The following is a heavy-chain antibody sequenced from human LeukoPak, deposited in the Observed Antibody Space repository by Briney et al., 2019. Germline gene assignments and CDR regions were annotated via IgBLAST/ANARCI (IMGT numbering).Heavy chain of an antibody. D-gene: IGHD1-26*01. CDR3: ARARELWGDY. J-gene: IGHJ4*01. V-gene: IGHV3-48*03. CDR2: ISSSGSTI. Sequence: PGGSLRLSCAASGFIFHNYAMNWVRQAPGKGLEWVSYISSSGSTIYYADSVKGRFTISRDNAKNSLYLQMNSLRAEDTAVYYCARARELWGDYWGQGTLVTVSS. CDR1: GFIFHNYA.